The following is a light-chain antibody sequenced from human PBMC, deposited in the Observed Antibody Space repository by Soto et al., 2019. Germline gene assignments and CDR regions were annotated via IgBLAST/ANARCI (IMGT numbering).Light chain of an antibody. Sequence: DIVMTQSPDSLAVSLGERATINCKSSQSVLYSSNNKNYLAWYQQKLGQPPKLLIYWASTRKPGVPDRFSGSGSGTDFTLTISSLQAEDVAVYYCQQYYSSWTFGQGTKVEIK. CDR3: QQYYSSWT. V-gene: IGKV4-1*01. J-gene: IGKJ1*01. CDR1: QSVLYSSNNKNY. CDR2: WAS.